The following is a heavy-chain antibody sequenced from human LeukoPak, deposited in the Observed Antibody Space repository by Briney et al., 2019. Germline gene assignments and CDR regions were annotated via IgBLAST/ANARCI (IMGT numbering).Heavy chain of an antibody. D-gene: IGHD4-17*01. V-gene: IGHV4-59*01. CDR2: IYYSGST. Sequence: SETLSLTCTVSGGSISSYYWSWIRQPPGKGLEWIGYIYYSGSTNYNPSLKSRVTISVDTSKNQFSLKLSSVTAADTAVYYCARRGDYDRQGAFDIWGQGTMVTVSS. J-gene: IGHJ3*02. CDR3: ARRGDYDRQGAFDI. CDR1: GGSISSYY.